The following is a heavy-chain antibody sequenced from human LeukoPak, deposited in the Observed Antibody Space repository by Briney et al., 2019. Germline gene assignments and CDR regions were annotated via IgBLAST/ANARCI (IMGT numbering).Heavy chain of an antibody. D-gene: IGHD3-22*01. CDR2: IWYDGSNK. V-gene: IGHV3-33*01. CDR1: GFTFSSYG. Sequence: GGSLRLSCAASGFTFSSYGMHWVRQAPGKGLEWVAVIWYDGSNKYYADSVKGRFTISRDNSKNTLYLQMNSLRAEDTAVYYRARDLRYYDSSGYYYWGQGTLVTVSS. J-gene: IGHJ4*02. CDR3: ARDLRYYDSSGYYY.